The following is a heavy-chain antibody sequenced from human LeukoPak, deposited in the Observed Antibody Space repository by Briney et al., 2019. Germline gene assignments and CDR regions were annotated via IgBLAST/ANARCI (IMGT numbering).Heavy chain of an antibody. CDR3: ARAGYSSGWYGGYYFDY. Sequence: KASQTLSLTCTVSGGSISSGSYYWSWIRQPAGEGLEWIGRIYTSGSTNYNPSLKSRVTISVDTSTNQFSLKLSSVTAADTAVYYCARAGYSSGWYGGYYFDYWGQGTLVTVSS. CDR1: GGSISSGSYY. D-gene: IGHD6-19*01. CDR2: IYTSGST. J-gene: IGHJ4*02. V-gene: IGHV4-61*02.